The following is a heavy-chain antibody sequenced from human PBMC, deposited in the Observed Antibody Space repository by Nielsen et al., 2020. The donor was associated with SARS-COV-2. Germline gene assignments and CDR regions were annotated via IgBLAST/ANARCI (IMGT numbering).Heavy chain of an antibody. CDR1: GFTFSSYA. V-gene: IGHV3-23*01. D-gene: IGHD3-22*01. J-gene: IGHJ4*02. Sequence: GVLKISCAASGFTFSSYAMSWVRQAPGKGLEWVSAISGSGGSTYYADSVKGRFTISRDNSKNTLYLQMNSLRAEDTAVYYCAKETYYYDSSGYYYYFDYWGQGTLVTVSS. CDR3: AKETYYYDSSGYYYYFDY. CDR2: ISGSGGST.